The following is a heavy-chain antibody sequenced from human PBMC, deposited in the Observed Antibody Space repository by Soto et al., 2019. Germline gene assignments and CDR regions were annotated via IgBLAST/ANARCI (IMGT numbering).Heavy chain of an antibody. D-gene: IGHD5-18*01. V-gene: IGHV3-11*01. CDR2: ISSSGSTI. CDR1: GFTFSDYY. CDR3: ASLTGVDTAMVDYYYYYYGMDV. J-gene: IGHJ6*02. Sequence: GGSLRLSCASSGFTFSDYYMSWIRQAPGKGLEWVSYISSSGSTIYYADSVKGRFTISRDNAKNSLYLQMNSLRAEDTAVYYCASLTGVDTAMVDYYYYYYGMDVWGQGTTVT.